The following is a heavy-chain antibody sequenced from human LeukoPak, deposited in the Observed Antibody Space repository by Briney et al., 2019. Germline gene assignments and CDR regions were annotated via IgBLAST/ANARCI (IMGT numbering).Heavy chain of an antibody. CDR3: ARTASRGPQSAESFHH. J-gene: IGHJ1*01. CDR2: IWYDGINK. V-gene: IGHV3-33*01. CDR1: GFTFSSYG. Sequence: GGSLRLSCAASGFTFSSYGMHWVRQAPGKGLEWVAVIWYDGINKYYADSVKGRFTISRDNSKNTLYLQMNSLRAEDMAVYYCARTASRGPQSAESFHHWGQGTLVTVSS.